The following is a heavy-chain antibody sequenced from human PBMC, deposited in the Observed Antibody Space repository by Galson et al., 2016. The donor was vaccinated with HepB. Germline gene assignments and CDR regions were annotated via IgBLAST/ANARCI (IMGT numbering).Heavy chain of an antibody. CDR2: IYPGDSDT. Sequence: QSGAEVKKPGESLKISCRASGYPFVNFWIGWVRQVPGKGLEWLVIIYPGDSDTRYNPSFQGQVTISADLSITTAYLRWSSLKPSDTAMYYCVRRAGSYFEFWGQGTLVTVSS. CDR1: GYPFVNFW. V-gene: IGHV5-51*01. D-gene: IGHD6-13*01. CDR3: VRRAGSYFEF. J-gene: IGHJ4*02.